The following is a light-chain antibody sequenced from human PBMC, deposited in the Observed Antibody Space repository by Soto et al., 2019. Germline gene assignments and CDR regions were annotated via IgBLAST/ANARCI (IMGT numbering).Light chain of an antibody. CDR2: DVS. CDR3: HSFTTSSTYV. Sequence: QSALTQPASVSGSPGQSISISCTGTTSDVGRYNYVSWYQQHPGKAPKLMIYDVSYRPSWVSNRFSGSKSGITASLTISGLQAEDEADYYCHSFTTSSTYVFGTGTRSPS. J-gene: IGLJ1*01. V-gene: IGLV2-14*03. CDR1: TSDVGRYNY.